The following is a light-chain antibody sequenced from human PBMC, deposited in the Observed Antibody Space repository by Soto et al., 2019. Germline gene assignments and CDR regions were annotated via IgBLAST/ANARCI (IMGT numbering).Light chain of an antibody. V-gene: IGLV4-69*01. Sequence: VLTQSPSASASLGASVKLTCTLNDGHSSYAIAWHQQQPEKGPRYLMKVNSDGSHRKGDGIPDRFSGSSSGAERYLSISGLQSEDEADYYCQTWGSGIVVFGGGTQLTVL. CDR1: DGHSSYA. CDR3: QTWGSGIVV. CDR2: VNSDGSH. J-gene: IGLJ2*01.